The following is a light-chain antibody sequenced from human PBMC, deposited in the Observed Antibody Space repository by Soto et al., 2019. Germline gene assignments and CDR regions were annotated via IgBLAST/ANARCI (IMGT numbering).Light chain of an antibody. V-gene: IGKV3-20*01. CDR2: GAS. Sequence: EIVWTQSPGTLSLSPGERATLSCRASQSVSSSYLAWYQQKPGQAPRLLIHGASSRATGIPDRISGSGSGTDFTLTISRLEPEDFAVYYCQQYGSSPINFGQGTRLEIK. CDR1: QSVSSSY. CDR3: QQYGSSPIN. J-gene: IGKJ5*01.